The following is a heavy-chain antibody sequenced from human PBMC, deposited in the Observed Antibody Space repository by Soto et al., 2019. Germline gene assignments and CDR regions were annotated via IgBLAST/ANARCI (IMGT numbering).Heavy chain of an antibody. Sequence: SGPTPVNPTQTLTQTCTFSGFSLSTSVVGVGWICHPPGKALEWLARIYWNDAKRYSPSLKSRLTITKDTSKNQVVLTMTNMDPVDTATYYCAHRAPPVLRFLEWFPYGMDVWGQGT. D-gene: IGHD3-3*01. CDR3: AHRAPPVLRFLEWFPYGMDV. CDR2: IYWNDAK. CDR1: GFSLSTSVVG. V-gene: IGHV2-5*01. J-gene: IGHJ6*02.